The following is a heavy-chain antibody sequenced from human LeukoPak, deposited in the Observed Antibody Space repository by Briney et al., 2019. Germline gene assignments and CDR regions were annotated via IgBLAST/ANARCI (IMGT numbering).Heavy chain of an antibody. D-gene: IGHD1-26*01. Sequence: PGGSLRLSCAGTGFTFSNCGMYWVRQAPGKGLENVAGIGRNGESTYYAKSVKGRFIISRDNSKNTMFLQMGSLRAEDMAAYYCARGNVVGATRPFDYWGQGTLVTVSS. V-gene: IGHV3-64*01. CDR1: GFTFSNCG. CDR2: IGRNGEST. J-gene: IGHJ4*02. CDR3: ARGNVVGATRPFDY.